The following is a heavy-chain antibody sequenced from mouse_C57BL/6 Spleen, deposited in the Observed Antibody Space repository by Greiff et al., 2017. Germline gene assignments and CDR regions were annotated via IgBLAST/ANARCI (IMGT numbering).Heavy chain of an antibody. CDR3: ARWGLRSYYYAMDY. V-gene: IGHV1-42*01. D-gene: IGHD1-1*01. CDR1: GYSFTGYY. CDR2: INPSTGGT. Sequence: EVQLQQSGPELVKPGASVKISCKASGYSFTGYYMNWVKQSPEKSLEWIGEINPSTGGTTYNQKFKAKATLTVDKSSSTAYMQLKSLTSEDSAVYYCARWGLRSYYYAMDYWGQGTSVTVSS. J-gene: IGHJ4*01.